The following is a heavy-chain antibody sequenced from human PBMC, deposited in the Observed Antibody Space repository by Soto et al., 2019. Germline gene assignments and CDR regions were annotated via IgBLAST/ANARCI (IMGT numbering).Heavy chain of an antibody. V-gene: IGHV1-18*04. CDR3: ARDPSDTELMAWLDH. CDR1: GYTFTSYD. J-gene: IGHJ5*02. D-gene: IGHD1-26*01. Sequence: ASVKVSCKASGYTFTSYDISWVRQATGRGYERRVWISSQVGKTIYAQNVDGRVTMTIDTSTTTAFLDLRRLRSDDPAVYYCARDPSDTELMAWLDHWGPGTLV. CDR2: ISSQVGKT.